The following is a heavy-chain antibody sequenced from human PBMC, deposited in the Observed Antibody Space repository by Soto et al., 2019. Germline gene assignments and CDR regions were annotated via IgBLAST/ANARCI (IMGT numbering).Heavy chain of an antibody. J-gene: IGHJ4*02. D-gene: IGHD2-2*01. CDR3: AKVHVDHCSSSSCLYFDY. Sequence: PGGSLRLSCAASGFTFSSYAMSWVRQAPGKGLEWVSSISGSGGTTYYADSVKGRFTISRDNSKNTLYLQMNRLRAEDTAIYYCAKVHVDHCSSSSCLYFDYWGQGTLVTGSS. CDR1: GFTFSSYA. CDR2: ISGSGGTT. V-gene: IGHV3-23*01.